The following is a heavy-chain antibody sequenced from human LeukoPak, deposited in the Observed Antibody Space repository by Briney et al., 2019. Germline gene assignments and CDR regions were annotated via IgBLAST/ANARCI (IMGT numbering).Heavy chain of an antibody. CDR1: GFTFSSYW. J-gene: IGHJ4*02. D-gene: IGHD3-3*01. CDR3: ARDGRYDFWSGYPFDY. Sequence: GGSLRLSCAASGFTFSSYWMSWVRQAPGKGLEWVANMKQDGSEKYYVDSVKGRFTISRDNAKNSLYLQMNSLRAEDMAVYYCARDGRYDFWSGYPFDYWGQGTLVTVSS. V-gene: IGHV3-7*01. CDR2: MKQDGSEK.